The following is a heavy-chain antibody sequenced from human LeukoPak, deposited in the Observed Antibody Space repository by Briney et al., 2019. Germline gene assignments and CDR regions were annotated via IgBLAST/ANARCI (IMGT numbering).Heavy chain of an antibody. V-gene: IGHV1-46*01. CDR2: INPSGGST. Sequence: GASVKVSCKASGYTFTSYYMHWVRQAPGQGLEWMGIINPSGGSTSYAQKFQGRVTMTRDTSTSTVYMELSSLRSEDTAVYYCARAHCSSTSCWNDAFDIWGQGTMVTVSS. D-gene: IGHD2-2*01. J-gene: IGHJ3*02. CDR1: GYTFTSYY. CDR3: ARAHCSSTSCWNDAFDI.